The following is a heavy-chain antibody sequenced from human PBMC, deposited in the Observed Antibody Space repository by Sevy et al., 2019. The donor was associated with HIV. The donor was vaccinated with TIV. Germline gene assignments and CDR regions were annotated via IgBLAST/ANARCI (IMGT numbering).Heavy chain of an antibody. CDR1: GFTFSSYG. CDR3: AKDKNAYSNYVYYYYGMDV. J-gene: IGHJ6*02. Sequence: GGSLRLSCAASGFTFSSYGMHWVRQAPGEGLEWVAFIRYDGSNKYYADSVKGRFTISRDNSKNTLYLQMNSLRAEDTAVYYCAKDKNAYSNYVYYYYGMDVWGQGTTVTVSS. D-gene: IGHD4-4*01. V-gene: IGHV3-30*02. CDR2: IRYDGSNK.